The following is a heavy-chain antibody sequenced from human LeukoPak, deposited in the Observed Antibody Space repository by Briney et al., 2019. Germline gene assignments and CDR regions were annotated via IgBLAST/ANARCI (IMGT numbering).Heavy chain of an antibody. CDR3: ARDLRGGSHRLGV. Sequence: ASVKVSCKASGYTFTSYYMHWVRQAPGQGLEWMGWINPNSGGTNYAQKFQGRVTMTRDTSISTAYMELSRLRSDDTAVYYCARDLRGGSHRLGVWGKGTTVTISS. J-gene: IGHJ6*04. CDR2: INPNSGGT. D-gene: IGHD4-23*01. CDR1: GYTFTSYY. V-gene: IGHV1-2*02.